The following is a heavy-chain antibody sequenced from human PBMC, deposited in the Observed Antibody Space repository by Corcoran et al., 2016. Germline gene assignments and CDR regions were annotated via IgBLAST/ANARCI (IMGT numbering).Heavy chain of an antibody. D-gene: IGHD1-1*01. CDR1: GFTVSRSY. Sequence: VQVVESGGGLIQPGGSLRLSCAASGFTVSRSYMNWVRQAPGKGLEWVSIVFSGGETYYADSVKGRFTISRDDSKNTLYLQMNNLGVEDTAVYSCARGNQAFVAFDIWVQGTMVTVSS. CDR3: ARGNQAFVAFDI. J-gene: IGHJ3*02. V-gene: IGHV3-53*01. CDR2: VFSGGET.